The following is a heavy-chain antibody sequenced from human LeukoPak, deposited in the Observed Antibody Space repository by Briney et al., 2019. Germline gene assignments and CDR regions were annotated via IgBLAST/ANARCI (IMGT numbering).Heavy chain of an antibody. Sequence: NPGGSLRLSCAASGFTFGRHWMSWVRQAPGKGLEWVAHMNQGGSGTTNVDSVKGRFTISRDDAKNLVFLQMNSLRVEDTAMYYCARDGNYYDTSGYYAFDIWGQGTMVTVSS. CDR3: ARDGNYYDTSGYYAFDI. D-gene: IGHD3-22*01. V-gene: IGHV3-7*01. J-gene: IGHJ3*02. CDR1: GFTFGRHW. CDR2: MNQGGSGT.